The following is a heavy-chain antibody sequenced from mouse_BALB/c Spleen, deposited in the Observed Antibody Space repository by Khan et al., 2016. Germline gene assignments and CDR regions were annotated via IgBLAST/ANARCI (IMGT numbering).Heavy chain of an antibody. V-gene: IGHV2-2*02. CDR2: IWSGGIT. CDR3: ARRPAYYGYAMDY. J-gene: IGHJ4*01. Sequence: QVQLKQSGPGLVQLSQSLSITCTVSGFSLTTYGVHWVRQSPGKGLEWLGVIWSGGITDYNAAFISRLSISKDNSKSQVFFKMNSLQVNDTAIYYCARRPAYYGYAMDYWGQGTSVTVSS. CDR1: GFSLTTYG. D-gene: IGHD1-1*01.